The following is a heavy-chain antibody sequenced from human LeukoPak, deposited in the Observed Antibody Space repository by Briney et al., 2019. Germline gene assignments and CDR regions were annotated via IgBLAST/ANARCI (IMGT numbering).Heavy chain of an antibody. CDR1: GYTFSSHG. Sequence: GTSLRLPCAASGYTFSSHGIHWVRQAPGKGLQWVAVVSSDGGTTYYADSVKGRFTISRDNSKNTMYLQMNSLRAEDTAMYYCTKEGASGSRYNFDYWGQGTLVTVSS. CDR3: TKEGASGSRYNFDY. CDR2: VSSDGGTT. D-gene: IGHD1-26*01. V-gene: IGHV3-30*18. J-gene: IGHJ4*02.